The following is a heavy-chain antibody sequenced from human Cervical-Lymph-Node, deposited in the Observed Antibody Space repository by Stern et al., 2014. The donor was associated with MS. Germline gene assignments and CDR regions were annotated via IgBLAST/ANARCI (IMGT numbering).Heavy chain of an antibody. CDR1: GYIFTNYY. J-gene: IGHJ6*02. CDR3: ARAISDYYGMDV. Sequence: VQLVQSGAEVRKPGASVKVSCTASGYIFTNYYIHWVRQAPGQGLEWMGIIDPSGGTTRFAQKFQGRVTMTRDKSTRTVYMELTSLRSEDTAVYFGARAISDYYGMDVWGQGATVTVSS. V-gene: IGHV1-46*01. CDR2: IDPSGGTT.